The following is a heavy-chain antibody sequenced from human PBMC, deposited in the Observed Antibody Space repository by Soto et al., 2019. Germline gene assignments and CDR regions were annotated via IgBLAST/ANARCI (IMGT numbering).Heavy chain of an antibody. CDR3: ASTLGGNYFGIDV. J-gene: IGHJ6*01. V-gene: IGHV4-39*01. CDR1: GGSISSSTYY. CDR2: FYYSGST. Sequence: SETLSLTCTVSGGSISSSTYYWGWIRQPPGEGLEWIGSFYYSGSTDYNPSLKSRVTISVDTSKNQFSLILSSVTAADTGRYYGASTLGGNYFGIDVWGHGTSVTVSS. D-gene: IGHD3-16*01.